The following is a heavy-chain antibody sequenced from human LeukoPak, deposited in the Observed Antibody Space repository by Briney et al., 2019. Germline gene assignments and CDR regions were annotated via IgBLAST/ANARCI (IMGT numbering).Heavy chain of an antibody. V-gene: IGHV4-61*05. CDR1: GGSISSSSYY. Sequence: PSETLSLTCTVSGGSISSSSYYWGWIRQPPGKGLEWIGYIYYSGSTYYNPSLKSQVTISVDTSKNQFSLKLHSVTAADTALYYCARGGDIRDGYIFDYWGQGTLVTVSS. CDR2: IYYSGST. D-gene: IGHD5-24*01. CDR3: ARGGDIRDGYIFDY. J-gene: IGHJ4*02.